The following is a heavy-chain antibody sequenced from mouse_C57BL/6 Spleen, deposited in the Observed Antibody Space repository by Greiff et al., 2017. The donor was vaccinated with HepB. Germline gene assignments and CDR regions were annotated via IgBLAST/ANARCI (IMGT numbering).Heavy chain of an antibody. D-gene: IGHD2-5*01. CDR3: ARRGYYSNYDYYAMDY. Sequence: QVQLKESGPELVQPGASVKISCKASGFAFSSSWMNWVKQRPGKGLEWIGRIYPGDGDTNYNGKFKGKATLTADKSSSTAYMQLSSLTSEDSAVYFCARRGYYSNYDYYAMDYWGQGTSVTVSS. CDR1: GFAFSSSW. J-gene: IGHJ4*01. CDR2: IYPGDGDT. V-gene: IGHV1-82*01.